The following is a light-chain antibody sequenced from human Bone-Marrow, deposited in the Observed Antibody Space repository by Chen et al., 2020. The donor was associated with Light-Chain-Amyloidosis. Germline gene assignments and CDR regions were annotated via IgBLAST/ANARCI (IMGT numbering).Light chain of an antibody. V-gene: IGLV3-25*03. J-gene: IGLJ2*01. CDR2: RDT. CDR3: QSADSSGTYEVI. CDR1: DLPTKY. Sequence: SYELTQPPSVSVSPGQTARITCSGDDLPTKYAYWYQQKPGQAPVLVIHRDTERPSGISERFSGSSSGTTGTLTISGVQAEDEADYHCQSADSSGTYEVIFGGGTKRTVL.